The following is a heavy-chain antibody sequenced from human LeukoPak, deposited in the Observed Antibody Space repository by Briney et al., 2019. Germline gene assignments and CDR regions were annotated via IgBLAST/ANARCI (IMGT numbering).Heavy chain of an antibody. D-gene: IGHD2-15*01. J-gene: IGHJ4*02. Sequence: GGSLRLSCAACGFTFSWYDMHWVRPGTGKGLKWVSTLGPAGDTFDPGSVKGRLTISRDNAKNSLSLQMNSLRAGDTAVYYCAKAPVTTCSGAYCYPFDYWSQGTLVTVSS. CDR2: LGPAGDT. V-gene: IGHV3-13*01. CDR3: AKAPVTTCSGAYCYPFDY. CDR1: GFTFSWYD.